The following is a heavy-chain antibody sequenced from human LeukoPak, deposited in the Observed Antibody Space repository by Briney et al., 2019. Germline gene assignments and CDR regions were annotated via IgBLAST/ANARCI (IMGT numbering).Heavy chain of an antibody. CDR3: AKEKAGTPDAFDI. Sequence: PGGSLRLSCAASGFTFSSYWMHWVRQAPGKGLVWVSRINSDGSSTSYADSVKGRFTISRDNSKNTLYLQMNSLRAEDTAVYYCAKEKAGTPDAFDIWGQGTMVTVSS. V-gene: IGHV3-74*01. J-gene: IGHJ3*02. CDR1: GFTFSSYW. CDR2: INSDGSST.